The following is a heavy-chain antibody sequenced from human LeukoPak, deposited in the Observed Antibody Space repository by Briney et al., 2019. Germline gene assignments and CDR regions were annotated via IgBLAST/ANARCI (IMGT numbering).Heavy chain of an antibody. CDR3: AKDISPASYYYGMDV. CDR2: ISYDGSNK. Sequence: GGSLGLSCAASGFTFSSYAMHWVRQAPGKGLEWVAVISYDGSNKYYADSVKGRFTISRDNSKNTLFLQMNSLSAEDTAVYYCAKDISPASYYYGMDVWGQGTTVTVSS. CDR1: GFTFSSYA. V-gene: IGHV3-30-3*01. J-gene: IGHJ6*02.